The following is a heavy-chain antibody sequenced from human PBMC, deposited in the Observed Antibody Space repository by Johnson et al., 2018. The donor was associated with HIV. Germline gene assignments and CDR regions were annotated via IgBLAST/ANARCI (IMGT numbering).Heavy chain of an antibody. Sequence: QVQLVEFGGGLVQPGGSLRLSCAASGFTFSDYYMSWIRQAPGKGLEWVSYISASGSNIYYVDSVKGRFTISRDDAKNSLHLQMNSLRAEDTAAYYCARELSHDAFDIWGQGTMVTVSS. CDR3: ARELSHDAFDI. V-gene: IGHV3-11*04. D-gene: IGHD3-3*02. CDR2: ISASGSNI. CDR1: GFTFSDYY. J-gene: IGHJ3*02.